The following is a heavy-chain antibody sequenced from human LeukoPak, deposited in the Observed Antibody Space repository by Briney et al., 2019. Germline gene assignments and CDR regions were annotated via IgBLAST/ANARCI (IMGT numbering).Heavy chain of an antibody. CDR3: ARVQGRKYYFDY. Sequence: GASVKVSCKASGYTFTGYYMHWVRQAPGQGLEWMGWINPNSGGTNYAQKFQGRVTMTRDTSISTAYMELSRLRSDDTTVYYCARVQGRKYYFDYWGQGTLVTVSS. V-gene: IGHV1-2*02. J-gene: IGHJ4*02. CDR2: INPNSGGT. CDR1: GYTFTGYY. D-gene: IGHD4-11*01.